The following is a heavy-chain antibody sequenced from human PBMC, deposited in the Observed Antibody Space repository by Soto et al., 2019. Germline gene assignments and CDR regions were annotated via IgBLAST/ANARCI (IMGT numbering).Heavy chain of an antibody. CDR1: GFTVSSHY. J-gene: IGHJ3*01. CDR2: LYSGAGT. D-gene: IGHD2-21*01. CDR3: ARECGGDCTNAFDL. V-gene: IGHV3-66*01. Sequence: QLVESGGGLVQPGGSLRLSCAASGFTVSSHYMNWVRQAPGKGLEWLSVLYSGAGTYYADSVKDRFTISRDNSKNTLYLQLNSLRAEDTAIYYCARECGGDCTNAFDLWGQGTMVTVSP.